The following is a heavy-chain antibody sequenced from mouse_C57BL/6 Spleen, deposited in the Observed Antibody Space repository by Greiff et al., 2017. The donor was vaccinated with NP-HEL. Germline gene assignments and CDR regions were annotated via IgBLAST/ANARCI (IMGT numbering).Heavy chain of an antibody. V-gene: IGHV1-61*01. CDR2: IYPSDSET. Sequence: QVQLQQPGAELVRPGSSVKLSCKASGYTFTSYWMDWVKQRPGQGLEWIGNIYPSDSETHYNQKFKDKATLTVDKSSSTAYMQLSSLTSEDSAVYYCARSYYYGSSCGYWGQGTTLTVSS. CDR3: ARSYYYGSSCGY. J-gene: IGHJ2*01. CDR1: GYTFTSYW. D-gene: IGHD1-1*01.